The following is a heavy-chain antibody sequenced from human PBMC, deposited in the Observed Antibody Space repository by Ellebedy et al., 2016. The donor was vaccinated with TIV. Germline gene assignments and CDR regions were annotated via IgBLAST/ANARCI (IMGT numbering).Heavy chain of an antibody. CDR1: GFTFRNYW. V-gene: IGHV3-7*01. Sequence: LSLTCXASGFTFRNYWMSWVRQAPGKGLEWVANINQDGSEEYYVDSVKGRFTISRESAKTSLRLQMNSLRAEDTAVYYCARVVAWGYFDCWGQGTLVTVSS. CDR2: INQDGSEE. D-gene: IGHD3-16*01. CDR3: ARVVAWGYFDC. J-gene: IGHJ4*02.